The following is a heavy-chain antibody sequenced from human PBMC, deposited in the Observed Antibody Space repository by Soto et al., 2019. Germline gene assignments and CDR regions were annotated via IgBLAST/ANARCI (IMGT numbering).Heavy chain of an antibody. Sequence: QVQLVQSGAEVKKPGSSVKDSCKASGGTFRSYAISWVRQAPGQGLERMGGIIPIYGTANYAQKFQGRVTITAEKSTSNPYMELSSLRSEDRALYYCGRAAVWHYHGSVSLPYGMDVCGKGPTVTVSS. J-gene: IGHJ6*04. D-gene: IGHD3-10*01. CDR2: IIPIYGTA. V-gene: IGHV1-69*06. CDR1: GGTFRSYA. CDR3: GRAAVWHYHGSVSLPYGMDV.